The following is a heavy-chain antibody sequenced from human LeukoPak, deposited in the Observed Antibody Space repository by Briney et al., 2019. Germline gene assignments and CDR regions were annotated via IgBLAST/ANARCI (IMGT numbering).Heavy chain of an antibody. CDR2: ISSSGSAI. CDR3: AREKLSFFDSSGYFDY. Sequence: PGGSLRLSCAASGFTFSSYEMNWVRQAPGKGLEWVSFISSSGSAIHYADSVRGRFTISRDNAKNSLYLQMSRLRVEDTAVYYCAREKLSFFDSSGYFDYWGQGTLVTVSS. J-gene: IGHJ4*02. D-gene: IGHD3-22*01. CDR1: GFTFSSYE. V-gene: IGHV3-48*03.